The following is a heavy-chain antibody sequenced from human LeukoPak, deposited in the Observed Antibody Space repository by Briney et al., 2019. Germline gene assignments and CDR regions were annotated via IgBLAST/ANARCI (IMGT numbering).Heavy chain of an antibody. Sequence: ASAKVSCKESGYTFTGHYIHWVRQAPGQGREWMGWVNPNSGATKYEQKFQGRVTMTRDTSISTAYMELSRLISEDTAVYYCAKWRGYASDWSGPFDDWGQGTLVTVSS. V-gene: IGHV1-2*02. D-gene: IGHD6-19*01. CDR1: GYTFTGHY. CDR2: VNPNSGAT. CDR3: AKWRGYASDWSGPFDD. J-gene: IGHJ4*02.